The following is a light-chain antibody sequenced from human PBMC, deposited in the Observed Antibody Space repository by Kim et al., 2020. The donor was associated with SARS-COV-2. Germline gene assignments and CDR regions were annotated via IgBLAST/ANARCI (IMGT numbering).Light chain of an antibody. Sequence: EIVLTQSPGTLSLSPGERATLSCRTSETISSDYVAWYRPKPGQAPRLLIYGASTRATGIPERFSGSGSGTDFTLTISRLEPEDFAVYYCQQYDPSFPYTFGQGTKLEI. J-gene: IGKJ2*01. CDR1: ETISSDY. CDR2: GAS. CDR3: QQYDPSFPYT. V-gene: IGKV3-20*01.